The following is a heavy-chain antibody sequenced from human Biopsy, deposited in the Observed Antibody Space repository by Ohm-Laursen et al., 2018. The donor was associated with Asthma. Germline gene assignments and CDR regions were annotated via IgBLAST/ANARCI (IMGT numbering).Heavy chain of an antibody. D-gene: IGHD5-12*01. CDR2: IKSKTDGGTT. CDR1: GFILSNYD. CDR3: TTTMVAAIVATISAAFDY. J-gene: IGHJ4*02. Sequence: GSLRLSCTASGFILSNYDMHWVRQAPGKGLEWVGRIKSKTDGGTTDYAAPVKGRFTISRDDSKNTLYLQMNSLKTEDTAVYYCTTTMVAAIVATISAAFDYWGQGTLVTVSS. V-gene: IGHV3-15*01.